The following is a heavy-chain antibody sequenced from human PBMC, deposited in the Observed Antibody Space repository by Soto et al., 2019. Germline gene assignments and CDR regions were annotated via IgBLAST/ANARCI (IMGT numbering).Heavy chain of an antibody. Sequence: QVHLVQSGAEVKKPGASVKVSCKGSGYAFTTYGITWVRQAPGQGLEWMGWISAHNGNTNYAQKLQGRVTVTRDTSTSTAYMELRRLRSVDTAVYYCARARYGDYWGQGALVTVSS. CDR1: GYAFTTYG. V-gene: IGHV1-18*01. J-gene: IGHJ4*02. CDR2: ISAHNGNT. D-gene: IGHD1-1*01. CDR3: ARARYGDY.